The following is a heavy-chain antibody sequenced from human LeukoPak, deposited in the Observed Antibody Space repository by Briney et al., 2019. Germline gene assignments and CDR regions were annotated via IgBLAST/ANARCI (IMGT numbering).Heavy chain of an antibody. CDR1: GFTFSSYA. V-gene: IGHV3-23*01. Sequence: GGTLRLSCAASGFTFSSYAMAWVRQAPGKGLEWVSAISGSAGSTYYADSVKGRFSISRDNSKNTLYLQMNSLRAEDTAVYYCAKVLPGGDCFDYWGQGTLVTVSS. CDR2: ISGSAGST. CDR3: AKVLPGGDCFDY. D-gene: IGHD2-21*01. J-gene: IGHJ4*02.